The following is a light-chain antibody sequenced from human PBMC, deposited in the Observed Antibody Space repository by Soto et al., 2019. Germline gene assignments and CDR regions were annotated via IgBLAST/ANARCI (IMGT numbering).Light chain of an antibody. CDR1: QSVSST. Sequence: EIVMTQSPATLSVSPGERATLSCSASQSVSSTLAWYQQKPGQAPRLLIYGTSTRATGIPARFRGSGSGTEFTLTISSLQSDDFAVYSCQQYNNWPHLTFGGETKVEIK. CDR2: GTS. J-gene: IGKJ4*01. CDR3: QQYNNWPHLT. V-gene: IGKV3-15*01.